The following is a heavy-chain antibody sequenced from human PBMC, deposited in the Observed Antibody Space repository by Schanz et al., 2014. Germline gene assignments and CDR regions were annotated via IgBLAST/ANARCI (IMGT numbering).Heavy chain of an antibody. CDR2: INPSSGTT. J-gene: IGHJ3*02. CDR1: GYTFTTYY. Sequence: QVQLVQSGAEVKKPGVSVKVSCKASGYTFTTYYIHWVRQAPGQGLEWMGKINPSSGTTRIAQNFHDMLTVTRDTSTSTVNMELSSVRSEDTAVYFCARGPSTGAFDIWGQGTMVTVSS. CDR3: ARGPSTGAFDI. V-gene: IGHV1-46*03.